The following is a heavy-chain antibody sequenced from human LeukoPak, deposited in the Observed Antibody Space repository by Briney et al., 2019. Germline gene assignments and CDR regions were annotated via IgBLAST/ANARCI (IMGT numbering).Heavy chain of an antibody. CDR3: ARSPYSSGWYAFDI. J-gene: IGHJ3*02. V-gene: IGHV4-59*01. Sequence: SETLSLACTASGGSISSYYWSWIRQPPGKGLEWIGYIYYSGSTNYNPSLKSRVTISVDTSKNQFSLKLSSVTAADTAVYYCARSPYSSGWYAFDIWGQGTMVTVSS. CDR1: GGSISSYY. D-gene: IGHD6-19*01. CDR2: IYYSGST.